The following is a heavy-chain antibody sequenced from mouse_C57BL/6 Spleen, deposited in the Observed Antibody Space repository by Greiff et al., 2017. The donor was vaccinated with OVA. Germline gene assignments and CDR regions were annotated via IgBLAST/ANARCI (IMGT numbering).Heavy chain of an antibody. V-gene: IGHV5-16*01. CDR1: GFTFSDYY. CDR2: INYDGSCT. CDR3: ARGSYAMDY. J-gene: IGHJ4*01. Sequence: LVESEGGLVQPGSSMKLSCIASGFTFSDYYMAWVRQVPEKGLEWVANINYDGSCTYYLDSLKCRFSISRENAKNILYLQMSSLKSEDTATYYCARGSYAMDYWGQGTSVTVSS.